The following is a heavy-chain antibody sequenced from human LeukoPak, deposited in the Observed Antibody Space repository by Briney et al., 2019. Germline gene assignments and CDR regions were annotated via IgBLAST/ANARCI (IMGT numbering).Heavy chain of an antibody. V-gene: IGHV3-66*02. CDR1: GFTVSNSY. J-gene: IGHJ4*02. CDR3: ARDGHGVPLDY. Sequence: GGSLRLSCAASGFTVSNSYLNWVRQAPGKGLEWVSVIYTDGSTFYADSVKGRFTISRDNSKNTLYLQMNSLRAEDTALYYCARDGHGVPLDYWGQGTLVTVSP. CDR2: IYTDGST. D-gene: IGHD4-17*01.